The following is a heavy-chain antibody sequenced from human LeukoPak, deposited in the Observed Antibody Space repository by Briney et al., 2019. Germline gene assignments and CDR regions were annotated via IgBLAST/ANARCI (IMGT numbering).Heavy chain of an antibody. D-gene: IGHD1-1*01. V-gene: IGHV4-39*01. Sequence: SETLSLTCTVSGGSISSITYYWAWIRQPPGKGLEWIATIYSSGITYYNPSLKSRVTISVDTSQNQFSLRLSSVTAADTAVYYCARHRRRPLDPWGQGTLVIVSS. CDR3: ARHRRRPLDP. J-gene: IGHJ5*02. CDR2: IYSSGIT. CDR1: GGSISSITYY.